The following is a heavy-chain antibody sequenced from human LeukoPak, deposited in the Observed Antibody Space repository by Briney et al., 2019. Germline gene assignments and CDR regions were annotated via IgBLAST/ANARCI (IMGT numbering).Heavy chain of an antibody. CDR3: AKDGIVGGVIVPNDY. CDR1: GFTFSSYW. CDR2: ISGSGGST. V-gene: IGHV3-23*01. D-gene: IGHD3-16*02. J-gene: IGHJ4*02. Sequence: TGGSLRLSCAASGFTFSSYWMSWVRQAPGKGLEWVSVISGSGGSTYYADSVKGRFTISRDNSKNTLYLQMNSLRAEDTAVYYCAKDGIVGGVIVPNDYWGQGTLVTVSS.